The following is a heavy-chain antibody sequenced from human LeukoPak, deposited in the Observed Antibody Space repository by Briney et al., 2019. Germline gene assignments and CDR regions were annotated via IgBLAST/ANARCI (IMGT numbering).Heavy chain of an antibody. CDR1: GFTFSSYW. D-gene: IGHD5-18*01. CDR3: AKAGGYSYGSLYYYYMDV. Sequence: GGSLRLSCAASGFTFSSYWMHWVRQAPGKGLVWVSRINSDGSSTSYADSVKGRFTISRDNAKNSLYLQMNSLRAEDTALYYCAKAGGYSYGSLYYYYMDVWGKGTTVTISS. V-gene: IGHV3-74*01. CDR2: INSDGSST. J-gene: IGHJ6*03.